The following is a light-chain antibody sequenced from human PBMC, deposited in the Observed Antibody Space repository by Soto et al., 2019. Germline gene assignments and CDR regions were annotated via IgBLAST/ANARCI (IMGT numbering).Light chain of an antibody. CDR3: RQYGSSPPRT. CDR2: GAS. CDR1: QLVVTSY. V-gene: IGKV3-20*01. J-gene: IGKJ1*01. Sequence: ILSTQSPSTLSLSPGERATLSCRASQLVVTSYLHRYQHKPGQAPRLLVYGASTRATDVPDRFSGSGSGADFTLSISRLEPEDFAVYYCRQYGSSPPRTFGQGTKVDIK.